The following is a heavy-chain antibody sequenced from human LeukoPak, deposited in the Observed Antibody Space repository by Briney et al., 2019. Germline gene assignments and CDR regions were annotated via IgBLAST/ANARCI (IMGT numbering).Heavy chain of an antibody. J-gene: IGHJ4*02. CDR3: ARRSWELPFDY. CDR1: GGSISSSSYY. V-gene: IGHV4-39*01. D-gene: IGHD1-26*01. Sequence: PSETLSLTCTVSGGSISSSSYYWGWIRQPPGKGLEWIGSIYYSGSTYYNPSLESRVTISVDTSKNQFSLKLSSVTAADTAVYYCARRSWELPFDYWGQGTLVTVSS. CDR2: IYYSGST.